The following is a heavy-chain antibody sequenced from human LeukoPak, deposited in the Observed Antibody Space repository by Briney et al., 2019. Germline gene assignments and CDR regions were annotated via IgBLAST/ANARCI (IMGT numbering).Heavy chain of an antibody. Sequence: PGGSLRLSCVVSGFNFSMYSMEWVRQAPGKGLEWVSFISSSSSYIYYADSVKGRFTISRDNTKNSLYLEMNSLRVEDTAVYHCARSFDYSPEHDAFDIWGQGTMVTVSS. D-gene: IGHD1-14*01. V-gene: IGHV3-21*01. CDR2: ISSSSSYI. J-gene: IGHJ3*02. CDR1: GFNFSMYS. CDR3: ARSFDYSPEHDAFDI.